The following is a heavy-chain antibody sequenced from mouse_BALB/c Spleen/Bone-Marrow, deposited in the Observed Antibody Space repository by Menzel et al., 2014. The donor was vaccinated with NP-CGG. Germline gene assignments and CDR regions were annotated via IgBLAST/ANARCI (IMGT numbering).Heavy chain of an antibody. CDR1: GYAFTNYL. CDR2: INPGSGGI. CDR3: ARSIYDGYSEAMDY. J-gene: IGHJ4*01. D-gene: IGHD2-3*01. V-gene: IGHV1-54*03. Sequence: VKLMESGTDLVWPGTSVKVSCKASGYAFTNYLIEWIKQRPGQGLEWIGVINPGSGGINYNERFKGKATLTADKSSSAAYMQLSSLTSDDSAVYFCARSIYDGYSEAMDYWGQGTSVTVSS.